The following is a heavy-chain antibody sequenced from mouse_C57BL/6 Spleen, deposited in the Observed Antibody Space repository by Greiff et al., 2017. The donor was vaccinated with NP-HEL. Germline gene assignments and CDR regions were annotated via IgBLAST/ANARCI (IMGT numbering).Heavy chain of an antibody. D-gene: IGHD1-1*01. CDR2: IDPSDSYT. CDR1: GYTFTSYW. CDR3: ARGGDGKGYAMDY. V-gene: IGHV1-69*01. Sequence: VQLQQPGAELVMPGASVKLSCKASGYTFTSYWMHWVKQRPGQGLEWIGEIDPSDSYTNYNQKFKGKSTLTVDNSSSTAYMQLSSLTSEDSAVYYCARGGDGKGYAMDYWGQGTSVTVSS. J-gene: IGHJ4*01.